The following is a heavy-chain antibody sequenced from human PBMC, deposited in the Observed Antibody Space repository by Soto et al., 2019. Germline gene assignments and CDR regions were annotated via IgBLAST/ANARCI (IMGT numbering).Heavy chain of an antibody. CDR2: ISGSGGST. CDR1: GFTFSSYA. D-gene: IGHD6-6*01. J-gene: IGHJ4*02. Sequence: PGGSLRLSCAASGFTFSSYAMSWVRQAPGKGLERVSAISGSGGSTYYAEYVKGRFTISRDNSKNTLYLQMNSLRAEDKAVFYCAKDLEQLVRGFDYWGQGTLVTVSS. V-gene: IGHV3-23*01. CDR3: AKDLEQLVRGFDY.